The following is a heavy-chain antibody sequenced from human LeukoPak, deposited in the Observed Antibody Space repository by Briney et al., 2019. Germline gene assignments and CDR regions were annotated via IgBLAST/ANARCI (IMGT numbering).Heavy chain of an antibody. Sequence: KPSETLSLTCTVPGGSVSSGSYYWSWIRQPPGKGLEWIGYIYYSGSTNYNPSLKSRVTISVDTSKNQFSLKLSSVTAADTAVYYCARFLLDYGTFDYWGQGTLVTVSS. CDR3: ARFLLDYGTFDY. D-gene: IGHD4-17*01. CDR2: IYYSGST. V-gene: IGHV4-61*01. CDR1: GGSVSSGSYY. J-gene: IGHJ4*02.